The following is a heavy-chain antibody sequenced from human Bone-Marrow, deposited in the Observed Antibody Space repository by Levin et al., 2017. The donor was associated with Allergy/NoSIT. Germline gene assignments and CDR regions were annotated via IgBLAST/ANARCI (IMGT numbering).Heavy chain of an antibody. V-gene: IGHV1-8*01. CDR1: GYTFISYD. J-gene: IGHJ4*02. D-gene: IGHD3-22*01. CDR2: MNPNSGNT. Sequence: GESLKISCKASGYTFISYDINWVRQATGQGLEWMGWMNPNSGNTGYAQKFQGRVTMTRNTSISTAYMEMSSLTSEDTAVFYCARRTSHDNSGKIIDYWGQGTLVTVSS. CDR3: ARRTSHDNSGKIIDY.